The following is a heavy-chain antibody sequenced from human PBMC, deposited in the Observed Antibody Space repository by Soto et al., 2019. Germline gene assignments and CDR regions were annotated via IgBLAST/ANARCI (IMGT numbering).Heavy chain of an antibody. V-gene: IGHV4-30-4*01. J-gene: IGHJ4*02. CDR3: ARGPSGDKVDS. D-gene: IGHD7-27*01. CDR1: GGSISTVDYW. Sequence: QVQLQESGPGLVKPSQTLSLTCTVSGGSISTVDYWWSWIRQSPDMGLEWIGHIYDGGRTYNNPSRESLATQSVATSKSQPSLTLSSVSAADTAVYYCARGPSGDKVDSWGQGTLVTVSS. CDR2: IYDGGRT.